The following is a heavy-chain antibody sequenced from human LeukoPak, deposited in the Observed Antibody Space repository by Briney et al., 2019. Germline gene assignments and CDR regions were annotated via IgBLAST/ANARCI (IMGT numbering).Heavy chain of an antibody. V-gene: IGHV4-39*01. CDR1: GDSINSNIYY. CDR3: VRHLGFCSGGSCSRFQV. D-gene: IGHD2-15*01. J-gene: IGHJ1*01. Sequence: SETLSLTCTVYGDSINSNIYYWGWVRQPPGKGLEWIGSIYSSGSTYFNPSLKSRVTISVDTSKNQFSLNLMSVTATDTAVYYCVRHLGFCSGGSCSRFQVWGQGTLVTVSS. CDR2: IYSSGST.